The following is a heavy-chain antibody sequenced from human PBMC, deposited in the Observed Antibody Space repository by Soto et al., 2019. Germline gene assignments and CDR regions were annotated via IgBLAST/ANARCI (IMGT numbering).Heavy chain of an antibody. CDR2: IYPGDSDT. CDR3: ARHHGSPGSYFGLGV. Sequence: GESLKISCKGSGYSFTSYWINWVRQMPGKGLEWMGIIYPGDSDTRYSPSFQGQVTIPADKSIGTAYLQWRSLKASDTAVYYCARHHGSPGSYFGLGVWGQGTTVTVSS. J-gene: IGHJ6*02. V-gene: IGHV5-51*01. D-gene: IGHD6-13*01. CDR1: GYSFTSYW.